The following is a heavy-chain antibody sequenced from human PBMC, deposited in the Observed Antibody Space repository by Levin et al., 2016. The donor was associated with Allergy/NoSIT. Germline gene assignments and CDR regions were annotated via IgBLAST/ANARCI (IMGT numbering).Heavy chain of an antibody. CDR2: IHSSGST. CDR1: GGSINSHI. Sequence: SETLSLTCTVSGGSINSHIWNWIRQPPGRGLEWIGSIHSSGSTDFNPSLRSRLTISMDTSKNQFSLELNSVTVADTAVYYCLRSEGHWGQGALVTVSS. J-gene: IGHJ4*02. V-gene: IGHV4-59*11. CDR3: LRSEGH.